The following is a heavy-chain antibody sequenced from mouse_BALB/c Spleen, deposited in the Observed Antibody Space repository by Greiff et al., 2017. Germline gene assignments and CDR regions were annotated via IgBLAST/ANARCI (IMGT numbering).Heavy chain of an antibody. CDR2: INPGSGGT. D-gene: IGHD3-3*01. CDR3: ARGGTGFAY. CDR1: GYAFTNYL. V-gene: IGHV1-54*01. Sequence: QVQLLQSGAELVRPGTSVKVSCKASGYAFTNYLIEWVKQRPGQGLEWIGVINPGSGGTNYNEKFKGKATLTADKSSSTAYMQLSSLTSDDSAVYFCARGGTGFAYWGQGTLVTVSA. J-gene: IGHJ3*01.